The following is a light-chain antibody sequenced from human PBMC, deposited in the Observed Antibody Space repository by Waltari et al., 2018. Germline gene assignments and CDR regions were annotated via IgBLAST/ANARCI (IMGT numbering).Light chain of an antibody. V-gene: IGLV2-14*03. Sequence: QSALTQPPSASGSPGQSVTVSCTGTSRDVGCHDSVSWYQQHSGKAPKLLIFAVSSRPSEISARFSASKSGNTASLTISGLQTEDEADYHCTSYTSKNTFIFGGGTRLTVL. CDR3: TSYTSKNTFI. J-gene: IGLJ2*01. CDR2: AVS. CDR1: SRDVGCHDS.